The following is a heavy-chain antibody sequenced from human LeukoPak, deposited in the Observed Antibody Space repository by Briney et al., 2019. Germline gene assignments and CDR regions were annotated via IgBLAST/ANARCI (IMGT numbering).Heavy chain of an antibody. Sequence: GGSLRLSCAASGFTFSHYYMSWVRQAPGKGLEWVANIKQDGSEQFYLDSVKGRFTISRDNAKNALYLQMNSLTVEDTAMYYCAKHWVRTHDYWGQGTLVTVSS. D-gene: IGHD1-14*01. CDR1: GFTFSHYY. J-gene: IGHJ4*02. CDR3: AKHWVRTHDY. CDR2: IKQDGSEQ. V-gene: IGHV3-7*03.